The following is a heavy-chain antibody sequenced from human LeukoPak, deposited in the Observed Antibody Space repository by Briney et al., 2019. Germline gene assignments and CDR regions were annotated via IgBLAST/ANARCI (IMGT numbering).Heavy chain of an antibody. CDR1: GGTFSSYA. Sequence: SVKVSCKASGGTFSSYAISWVRQAPGQGLEWMGRIIPILGIANYAQKFQGRVTITADKSTSTAYMELSSLRSEDTAVYYCAREGDLLTGTTPYYGMDVWGQGTTVTVPS. CDR2: IIPILGIA. V-gene: IGHV1-69*04. J-gene: IGHJ6*02. CDR3: AREGDLLTGTTPYYGMDV. D-gene: IGHD1-7*01.